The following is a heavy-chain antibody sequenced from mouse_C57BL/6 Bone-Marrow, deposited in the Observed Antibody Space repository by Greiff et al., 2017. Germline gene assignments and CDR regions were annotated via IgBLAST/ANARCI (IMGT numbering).Heavy chain of an antibody. Sequence: QVQLQQPGAELVMPGASVKLSRKASGYTFTSYWMHWVKQRPGQGLEWIGEIDPSDSYTNYNQKFQGKSTLTVDKSSSTAYMQLSSLTSEDSAVYYCALYYSNLDYWGQGTTLTVSS. V-gene: IGHV1-69*01. CDR1: GYTFTSYW. J-gene: IGHJ2*01. CDR3: ALYYSNLDY. CDR2: IDPSDSYT. D-gene: IGHD2-5*01.